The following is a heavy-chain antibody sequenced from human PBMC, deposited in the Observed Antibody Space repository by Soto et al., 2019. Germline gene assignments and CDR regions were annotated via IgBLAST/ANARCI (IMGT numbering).Heavy chain of an antibody. Sequence: LSLTCTVSGGSISSYYWSWIRQPPGKGLEWIGYIYYSGSTNYNPSLKSRVTISVDTSKNQFSLKLSSVTAADTAVYYCARGYDFWSGHNYFDYWGQGTLVTVSS. J-gene: IGHJ4*02. CDR3: ARGYDFWSGHNYFDY. D-gene: IGHD3-3*01. V-gene: IGHV4-59*01. CDR2: IYYSGST. CDR1: GGSISSYY.